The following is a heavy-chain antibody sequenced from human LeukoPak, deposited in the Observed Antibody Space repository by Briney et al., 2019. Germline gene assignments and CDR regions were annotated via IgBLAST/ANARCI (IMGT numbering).Heavy chain of an antibody. CDR1: GGTFSSYA. CDR3: ARDREFNLDY. J-gene: IGHJ4*02. Sequence: SVKVSCKASGGTFSSYAISWVRQAPGQGLEWMGGIIPIFGTANYAQKFQGRVTITADKSTSTAYMGLSSLRSEDTAVYYCARDREFNLDYWGQGTLVTVSS. V-gene: IGHV1-69*06. D-gene: IGHD3-10*01. CDR2: IIPIFGTA.